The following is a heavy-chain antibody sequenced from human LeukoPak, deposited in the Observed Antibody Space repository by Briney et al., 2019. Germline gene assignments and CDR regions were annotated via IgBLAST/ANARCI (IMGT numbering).Heavy chain of an antibody. J-gene: IGHJ5*02. V-gene: IGHV4-61*01. CDR1: GGSVSNGSFY. D-gene: IGHD5-12*01. Sequence: SETLSLTCTVSGGSVSNGSFYWSWIRQPPGKGLEWIGCIYYSGSTNYKASLKSRVTISLDTPKNQFSLNLTSVTAADTAVYYCARGDIVTTYWFDPWGQGTLVTVSS. CDR3: ARGDIVTTYWFDP. CDR2: IYYSGST.